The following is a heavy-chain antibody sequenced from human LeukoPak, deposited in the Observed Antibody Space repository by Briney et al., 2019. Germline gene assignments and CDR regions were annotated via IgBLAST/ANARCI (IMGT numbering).Heavy chain of an antibody. J-gene: IGHJ6*03. D-gene: IGHD4-11*01. CDR2: ISSSSSYI. CDR1: GFTFSSYS. V-gene: IGHV3-21*01. Sequence: GGSLRLSCAASGFTFSSYSMNWVRQAPGKGLEWVSSISSSSSYIYYADSVKGRFTISRDNAKNSLYLQMNSLRAEDTAVYYCARDEATVTKGAYYYYYYMDVWGKGTTVTVSS. CDR3: ARDEATVTKGAYYYYYYMDV.